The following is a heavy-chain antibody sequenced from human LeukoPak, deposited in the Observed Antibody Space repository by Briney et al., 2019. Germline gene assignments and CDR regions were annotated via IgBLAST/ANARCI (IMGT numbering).Heavy chain of an antibody. D-gene: IGHD3-10*01. V-gene: IGHV1-18*01. Sequence: GASVKVSCKASGYTFTSYGISWVRQAPGQGLEWMGWISAYNGNTNYAQKLQGRVTMTTDTSTSTAYMELRSLRSDDTAVYYCARESESTARPVRVYYYYMDVWGKGTTVTVSS. J-gene: IGHJ6*03. CDR3: ARESESTARPVRVYYYYMDV. CDR2: ISAYNGNT. CDR1: GYTFTSYG.